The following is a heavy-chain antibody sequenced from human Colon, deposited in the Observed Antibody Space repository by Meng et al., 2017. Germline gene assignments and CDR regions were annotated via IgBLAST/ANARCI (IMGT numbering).Heavy chain of an antibody. D-gene: IGHD2-2*01. CDR1: GGPISSSNW. CDR3: ASGRKYCSSTSCYGQFDY. J-gene: IGHJ4*02. Sequence: QGQLQESGPGLVKPSGTLSLTCAVSGGPISSSNWWSWVRQPPGKGLEWIGEIYHSGSTNYNPSLKSRVTISVDKSKNQFSLKLSSVTAADTAVYYCASGRKYCSSTSCYGQFDYWGQGTLVTVSS. CDR2: IYHSGST. V-gene: IGHV4-4*02.